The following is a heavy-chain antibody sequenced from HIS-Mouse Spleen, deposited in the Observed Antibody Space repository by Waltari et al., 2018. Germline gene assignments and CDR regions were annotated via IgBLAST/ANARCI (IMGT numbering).Heavy chain of an antibody. V-gene: IGHV2-70*01. D-gene: IGHD3-22*01. J-gene: IGHJ6*02. CDR3: ARSYYDSSGGTQNYYYGMDV. Sequence: QVTLRESGPALVKPTQTLTLTCTFSGFSLSTSGMCVSWIRQPPGKALEWLVLIDWDDDKYYSTTLKTRLTISTDTSKTQVVLTMTNMDPVDTATYYCARSYYDSSGGTQNYYYGMDVWGQGTTVTVSS. CDR1: GFSLSTSGMC. CDR2: IDWDDDK.